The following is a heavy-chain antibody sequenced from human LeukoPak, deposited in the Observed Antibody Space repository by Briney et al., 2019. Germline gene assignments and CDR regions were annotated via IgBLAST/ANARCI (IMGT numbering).Heavy chain of an antibody. V-gene: IGHV3-15*05. CDR3: ILTYYYDSSGYLEDY. Sequence: PGGSLRLSCAASGFTFSNAWMSWVRQAPGKGLEWVGRIRSKTDGGTTDYAAPVKGRFTISRDDSKNTLYLQMNSLKTEDTAVYYCILTYYYDSSGYLEDYWGQGTLVTVSS. J-gene: IGHJ4*02. CDR1: GFTFSNAW. CDR2: IRSKTDGGTT. D-gene: IGHD3-22*01.